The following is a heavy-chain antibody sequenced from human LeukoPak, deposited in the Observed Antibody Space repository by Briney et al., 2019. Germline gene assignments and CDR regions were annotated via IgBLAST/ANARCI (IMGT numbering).Heavy chain of an antibody. CDR2: IYYSGST. Sequence: SETLSLTCTVSGGSTSSYYWNWIRQPPGKGLEWIGSIYYSGSTNYNPSLKSRVTISVDTSKNQFSLRLTSVTAADTAVYYCARVLGMVRGVIDAFDIWGQGTMVTVSS. J-gene: IGHJ3*02. CDR1: GGSTSSYY. D-gene: IGHD3-10*01. V-gene: IGHV4-59*01. CDR3: ARVLGMVRGVIDAFDI.